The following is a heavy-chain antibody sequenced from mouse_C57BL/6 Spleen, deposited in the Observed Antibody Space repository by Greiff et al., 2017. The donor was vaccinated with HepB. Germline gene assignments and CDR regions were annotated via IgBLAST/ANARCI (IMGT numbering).Heavy chain of an antibody. CDR2: IDPANGNT. V-gene: IGHV14-3*01. D-gene: IGHD1-1*01. Sequence: EVQLVESVAELVRPGASVKLSCTASGFNIKNTYMHWVKQRPEQGLEWIGRIDPANGNTKYAPKFQGKATITADTSSNTAYLQLSSLTSEDTAIYYCARGRGSSFYAMDYWGQGTSVTVSS. CDR1: GFNIKNTY. J-gene: IGHJ4*01. CDR3: ARGRGSSFYAMDY.